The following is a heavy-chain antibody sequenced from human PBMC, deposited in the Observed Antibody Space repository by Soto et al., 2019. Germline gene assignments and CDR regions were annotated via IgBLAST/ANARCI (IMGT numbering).Heavy chain of an antibody. CDR2: IHHSGST. CDR3: ARVRQYCSSTSCYLDP. J-gene: IGHJ5*02. Sequence: SETLSLTCGVSGDSISSSSWWNWARQPPGKGLEWIGEIHHSGSTNYNPSLKSRVTISVDKSKNQFSLKLNSVTAADTAVYYCARVRQYCSSTSCYLDPWGQGTLVTVSS. V-gene: IGHV4-4*02. D-gene: IGHD2-2*01. CDR1: GDSISSSSW.